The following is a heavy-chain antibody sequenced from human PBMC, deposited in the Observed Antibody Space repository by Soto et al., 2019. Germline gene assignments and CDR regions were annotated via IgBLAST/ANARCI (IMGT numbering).Heavy chain of an antibody. V-gene: IGHV1-69*13. J-gene: IGHJ6*02. D-gene: IGHD2-2*01. CDR2: IIPIFGTA. CDR3: ASGGDCSSASCTGTYYYYGMDV. CDR1: GGTFSSYA. Sequence: PVKVCCKASGGTFSSYAISWVRQAPGQGLEWMGGIIPIFGTANYAQKFQGRVTITADESTSTAYMELSSLRSEDTAVYYCASGGDCSSASCTGTYYYYGMDVWGQGTTVTVSS.